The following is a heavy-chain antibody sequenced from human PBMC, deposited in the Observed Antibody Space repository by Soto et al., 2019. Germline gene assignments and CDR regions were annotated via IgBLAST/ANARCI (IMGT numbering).Heavy chain of an antibody. D-gene: IGHD3-10*01. Sequence: QVQLQESGPGLVKPSQTLSLTCTVSGGSISSGDYYWSWIRQPPGKGLEWIGYIYYSGSTYYNPSLKSRVTISVDTSKNQFSLKLSSVTAADTAVYYCARDHPTREWFGNDGGWFDPWGQGTLVTVSS. CDR3: ARDHPTREWFGNDGGWFDP. J-gene: IGHJ5*02. CDR2: IYYSGST. CDR1: GGSISSGDYY. V-gene: IGHV4-30-4*01.